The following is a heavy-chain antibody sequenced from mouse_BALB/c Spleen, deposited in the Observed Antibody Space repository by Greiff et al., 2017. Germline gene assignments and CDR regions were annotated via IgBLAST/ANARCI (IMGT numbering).Heavy chain of an antibody. D-gene: IGHD2-10*02. CDR2: ISSGSSTI. Sequence: EVKLVESGGGLVQPGGSRKLSCAASGFTFSSFGMHWVRQAPEKGLEWVAYISSGSSTIYYADTVKGRFTISRDNPKNTLFLQMTSLRSEDTAMYYCAKYGNLAYWGQGTLVTVSA. J-gene: IGHJ3*01. CDR1: GFTFSSFG. V-gene: IGHV5-17*02. CDR3: AKYGNLAY.